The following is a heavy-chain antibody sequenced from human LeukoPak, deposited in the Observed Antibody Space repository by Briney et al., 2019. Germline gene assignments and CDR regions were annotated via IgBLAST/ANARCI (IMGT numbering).Heavy chain of an antibody. D-gene: IGHD1-26*01. V-gene: IGHV3-30*02. J-gene: IGHJ4*02. CDR2: IRDDGSNK. Sequence: QPGGSLRLSCAASGFTFSSYGMHWVRQAPGKGLEWVAFIRDDGSNKYYADSVKGRFTISRDNSKNTLYLQMNSLRAEDTAVYYCAKDRKSGSKKVYYFDYWGQGTLVTVSS. CDR3: AKDRKSGSKKVYYFDY. CDR1: GFTFSSYG.